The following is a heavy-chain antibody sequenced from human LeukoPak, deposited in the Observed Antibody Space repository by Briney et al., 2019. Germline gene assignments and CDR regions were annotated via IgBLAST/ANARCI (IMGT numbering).Heavy chain of an antibody. CDR3: ATVPYCSSTSCYNGGDDY. J-gene: IGHJ4*02. CDR1: GGPISDHY. CDR2: IYSTGST. V-gene: IGHV4-59*11. Sequence: SETLSLTCTVSGGPISDHYWSWIRQPPGKGLEWIGYIYSTGSTNRNPSLKSRLTFSVDTSKNQFSLKLSSVTAADTAVYYCATVPYCSSTSCYNGGDDYWGQGTLVTVSS. D-gene: IGHD2-2*02.